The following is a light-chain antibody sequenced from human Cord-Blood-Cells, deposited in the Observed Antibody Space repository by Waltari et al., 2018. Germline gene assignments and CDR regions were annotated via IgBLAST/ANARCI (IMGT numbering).Light chain of an antibody. CDR3: QQYNSYPWT. V-gene: IGKV1-5*01. CDR2: DAS. Sequence: DIQMTQSPSTLSASVGDRVTITCRASQSISSWLAWYQQKPGKAPKLLVYDASSLESGVPSRFSGSGSWTEFTLTISSLQPDDFATYYCQQYNSYPWTFGQGTKLEIK. J-gene: IGKJ2*02. CDR1: QSISSW.